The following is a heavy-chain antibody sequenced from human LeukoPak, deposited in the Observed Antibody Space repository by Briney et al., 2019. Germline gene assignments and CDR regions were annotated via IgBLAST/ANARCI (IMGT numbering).Heavy chain of an antibody. CDR2: ISSSSRYT. CDR3: ARDTSGSGSYSGSDY. Sequence: GGSLRLSCAASGFTFSSYSMNWVRQAPGKGLEWVSSISSSSRYTYYGDSVKGRFTIYRDNAKNSLYLQMNSLRAEDTAVYYCARDTSGSGSYSGSDYWGGGTLVTF. D-gene: IGHD3-10*01. CDR1: GFTFSSYS. J-gene: IGHJ4*02. V-gene: IGHV3-21*01.